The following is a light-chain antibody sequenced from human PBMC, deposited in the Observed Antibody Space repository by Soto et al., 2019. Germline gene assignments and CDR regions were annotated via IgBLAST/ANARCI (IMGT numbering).Light chain of an antibody. Sequence: EIVMTQSPASLSVSPGERVTLSCRAGQGVTTNFAWYQQKSGQSPRLLIYDVSTRATGVPARFSGTGYETDFNLTISGLQSEDSAVYFCQQYNNWPFSFGQGTRLEIK. CDR3: QQYNNWPFS. CDR1: QGVTTN. CDR2: DVS. J-gene: IGKJ5*01. V-gene: IGKV3-15*01.